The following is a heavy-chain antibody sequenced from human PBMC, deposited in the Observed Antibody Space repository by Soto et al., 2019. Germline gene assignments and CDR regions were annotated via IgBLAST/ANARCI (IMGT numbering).Heavy chain of an antibody. J-gene: IGHJ4*02. CDR3: VRTACVINNCSYRWVR. CDR1: GFDFKTYG. V-gene: IGHV3-33*01. D-gene: IGHD1-20*01. CDR2: IGFDGTII. Sequence: QGQLVESGGGVVQPGGSLRLSCVASGFDFKTYGMHWVRQAPGKGLEWVAVIGFDGTIINYSDSVRGRFTISRDNSENSVSLHMNSLRVNAMALYYCVRTACVINNCSYRWVRWGQGTLGTV.